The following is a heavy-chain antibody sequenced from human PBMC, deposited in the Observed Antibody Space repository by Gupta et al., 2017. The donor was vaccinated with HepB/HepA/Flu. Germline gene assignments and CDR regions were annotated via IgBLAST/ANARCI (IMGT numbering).Heavy chain of an antibody. CDR1: EVTFSSSA. CDR3: AREWQGYCSSTSCYGWFDP. V-gene: IGHV1-69*04. CDR2: VIPILGIA. D-gene: IGHD2-2*01. J-gene: IGHJ5*02. Sequence: QVQLMQSGAEVKKPGSSVKVSCKASEVTFSSSAISWVRQDPGQGLEWMGRVIPILGIANYAQKFQGRVTITADKSTSTAYMELSSLRSEDTAVYYCAREWQGYCSSTSCYGWFDPWGQGTLVTVSS.